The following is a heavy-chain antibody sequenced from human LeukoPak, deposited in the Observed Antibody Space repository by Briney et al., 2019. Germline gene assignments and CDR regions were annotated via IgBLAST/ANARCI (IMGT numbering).Heavy chain of an antibody. D-gene: IGHD3-16*01. Sequence: GGSLRLSCAASGFTFSSYAITWVRQAPGKGLQWVSTISGSAGSTYFADSVKGRFTISRDNSKNTLYLQMNSLRADDTAVYYCAKHVSGPYPSFDFWGQGTLVTVSS. J-gene: IGHJ4*02. CDR1: GFTFSSYA. V-gene: IGHV3-23*01. CDR3: AKHVSGPYPSFDF. CDR2: ISGSAGST.